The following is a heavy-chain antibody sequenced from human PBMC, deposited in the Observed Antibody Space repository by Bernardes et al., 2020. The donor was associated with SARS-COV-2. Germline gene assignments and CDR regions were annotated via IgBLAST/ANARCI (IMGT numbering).Heavy chain of an antibody. CDR1: GFTFVNYA. CDR3: AKVRGYYDSSGWYDAFDI. V-gene: IGHV3-23*01. J-gene: IGHJ3*02. Sequence: GGSLRLSCAASGFTFVNYAMSWVRQAPGKGLEWVSSISGGGDGTYYADSVRDRFTISRDNSKNTVYLQMNSLRAEDTAIYYCAKVRGYYDSSGWYDAFDIWGQGTMVTVSS. D-gene: IGHD3-22*01. CDR2: ISGGGDGT.